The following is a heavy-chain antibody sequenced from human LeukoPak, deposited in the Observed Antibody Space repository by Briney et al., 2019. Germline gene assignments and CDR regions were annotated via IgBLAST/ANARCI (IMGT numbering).Heavy chain of an antibody. J-gene: IGHJ6*03. Sequence: SETLSLTCTVSGGSISSYYWSWIRQPAGKGLEWIGRIYTSGSTNYNPSLKSRVTMSVDTSKNQFSLKLSSVTAADTAVYYCAGTTMVRGYYYYYYYMDVWGKGTTVTISS. V-gene: IGHV4-4*07. CDR3: AGTTMVRGYYYYYYYMDV. CDR2: IYTSGST. CDR1: GGSISSYY. D-gene: IGHD3-10*01.